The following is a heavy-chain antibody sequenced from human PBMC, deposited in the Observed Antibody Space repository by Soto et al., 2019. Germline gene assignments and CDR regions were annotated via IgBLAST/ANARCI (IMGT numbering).Heavy chain of an antibody. D-gene: IGHD2-15*01. CDR1: GFTFSTYG. CDR2: ISYDGRNE. J-gene: IGHJ4*02. CDR3: ARGNDYDSATFDY. V-gene: IGHV3-30*03. Sequence: GGSLRLSCEASGFTFSTYGMHWVRQAPGKGLEWVAVISYDGRNENYVDSVKGRFTISRDNSKNTLYLQINSLRIDDTAVFYCARGNDYDSATFDYWGQGAQVTVSS.